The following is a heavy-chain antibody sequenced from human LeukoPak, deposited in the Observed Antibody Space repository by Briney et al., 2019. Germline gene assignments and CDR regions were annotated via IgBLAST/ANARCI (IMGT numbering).Heavy chain of an antibody. J-gene: IGHJ5*02. CDR1: GGSISSGDYY. CDR3: ARREVCSSTSCYVGWFDP. V-gene: IGHV4-61*08. CDR2: IYYSGST. Sequence: PEPLSLTCTVSGGSISSGDYYWSWIRQPPGKGLVWFGYIYYSGSTNYNPSLKSRVTISVDTSKNQFSLKLSSVTAADTAVYYCARREVCSSTSCYVGWFDPWGQGTLVTVSS. D-gene: IGHD2-2*01.